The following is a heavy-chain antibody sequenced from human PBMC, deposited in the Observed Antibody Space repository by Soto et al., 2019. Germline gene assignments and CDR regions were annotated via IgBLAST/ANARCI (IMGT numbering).Heavy chain of an antibody. CDR1: GFTFTSSA. CDR2: IVVGSGNT. CDR3: AAVLTTDDAFDI. J-gene: IGHJ3*02. V-gene: IGHV1-58*01. D-gene: IGHD4-17*01. Sequence: SVKVSCKASGFTFTSSAVQWVRQARGQRLEWIGWIVVGSGNTNYAQKFQERVTMTRDMSTSTAYMELSSLRSEDTAVYYCAAVLTTDDAFDIWGQGTMVTVSS.